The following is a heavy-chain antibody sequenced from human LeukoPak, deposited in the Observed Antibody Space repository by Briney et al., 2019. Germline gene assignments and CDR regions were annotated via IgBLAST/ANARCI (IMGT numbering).Heavy chain of an antibody. D-gene: IGHD3-22*01. V-gene: IGHV3-48*03. Sequence: GGSLRLSCAASGFTFSSYEMNWVRQAPGKGLEWVSYISSSGSTIYYADSVKGRFTISRDNAKNSLYLQVNSLRAEDTAVYYCAREKYYYDSSGYYRWFDPWGQGTLVTVSS. CDR2: ISSSGSTI. J-gene: IGHJ5*02. CDR1: GFTFSSYE. CDR3: AREKYYYDSSGYYRWFDP.